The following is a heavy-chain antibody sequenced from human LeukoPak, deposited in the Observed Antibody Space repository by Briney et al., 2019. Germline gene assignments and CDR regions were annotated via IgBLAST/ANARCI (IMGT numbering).Heavy chain of an antibody. J-gene: IGHJ4*02. V-gene: IGHV5-51*01. Sequence: GQSMKISCKGSGDTFTSYLIGWVRQTGREGREYMGIINPGGSDTRYRRSFHGQAAMSVDRSSTTACRQWSRLRALYTGMYYCATRPGGLQSGFDNWGQGTLVTVSS. CDR3: ATRPGGLQSGFDN. CDR2: INPGGSDT. CDR1: GDTFTSYL. D-gene: IGHD6-6*01.